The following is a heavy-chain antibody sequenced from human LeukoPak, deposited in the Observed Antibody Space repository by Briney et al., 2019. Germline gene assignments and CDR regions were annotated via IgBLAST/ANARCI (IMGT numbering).Heavy chain of an antibody. V-gene: IGHV3-30*02. D-gene: IGHD2-21*02. J-gene: IGHJ4*02. CDR2: IRYDGSNK. CDR1: GFTFSSYG. CDR3: AKDLVVTAREGY. Sequence: GGSLRLSCAASGFTFSSYGMHWVRQAPGKGLEWVAFIRYDGSNKYYADSVKGRFTISRDNSKNTLYLQMNSLRAEDTAVYYCAKDLVVTAREGYWGQGTLVTVSS.